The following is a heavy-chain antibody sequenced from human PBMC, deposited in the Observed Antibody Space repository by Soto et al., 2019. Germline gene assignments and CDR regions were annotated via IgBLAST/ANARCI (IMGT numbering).Heavy chain of an antibody. CDR1: GFTFSSYA. CDR3: AKRPEDYYDSSGYQDSYFDY. J-gene: IGHJ4*02. V-gene: IGHV3-23*01. Sequence: GGSLRLSCAASGFTFSSYAMSWVRQAPGKGLEWVSAISGSGGSTYYADSVKGRFTISRDNSKNTLYLQMNSLRAEDTAVYYCAKRPEDYYDSSGYQDSYFDYWGQGTLVTVSS. D-gene: IGHD3-22*01. CDR2: ISGSGGST.